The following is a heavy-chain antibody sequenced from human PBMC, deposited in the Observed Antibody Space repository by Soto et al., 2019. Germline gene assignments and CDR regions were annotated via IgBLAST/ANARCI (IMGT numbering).Heavy chain of an antibody. D-gene: IGHD6-19*01. CDR3: ARDEAPGYSSYNPTGG. J-gene: IGHJ4*02. V-gene: IGHV1-69*01. Sequence: QVQLVQSGAEVKKPGSSVKVSCKASGGTFSSYAISWVRQAPGQGLEWMGGILPIFGTANYAQKFQGRVTITADESTSTAYMELSSLRSEDTAVYYCARDEAPGYSSYNPTGGWGQGTLVTVSS. CDR2: ILPIFGTA. CDR1: GGTFSSYA.